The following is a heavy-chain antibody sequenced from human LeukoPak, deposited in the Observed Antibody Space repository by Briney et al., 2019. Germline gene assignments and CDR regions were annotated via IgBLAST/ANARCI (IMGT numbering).Heavy chain of an antibody. V-gene: IGHV3-21*01. CDR3: ASEIAVVRGVPEQT. CDR1: GFTFSSYW. J-gene: IGHJ5*02. CDR2: ISSSSSYI. D-gene: IGHD3-10*01. Sequence: GGSLRLSCAASGFTFSSYWMHWVRQAPGKGLEWVSSISSSSSYIYYADSVKGRFTISRDNAKNSLYLQMNSLRAEDTAVYYCASEIAVVRGVPEQTWGQGTLVTVSS.